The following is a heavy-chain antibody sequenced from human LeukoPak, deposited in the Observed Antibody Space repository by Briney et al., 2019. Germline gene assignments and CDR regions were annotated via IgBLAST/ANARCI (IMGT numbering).Heavy chain of an antibody. CDR3: ARTGRPRDY. CDR2: IYYSGST. Sequence: SETLSLTCTVSGGSISSSSYYWGWIRQPPGKGLEWIGSIYYSGSTYYNPSLKSRVTISVDTSENQFSLKLSSVTAADTAVYYCARTGRPRDYWGQGTLVTVSS. J-gene: IGHJ4*02. CDR1: GGSISSSSYY. V-gene: IGHV4-39*01. D-gene: IGHD6-6*01.